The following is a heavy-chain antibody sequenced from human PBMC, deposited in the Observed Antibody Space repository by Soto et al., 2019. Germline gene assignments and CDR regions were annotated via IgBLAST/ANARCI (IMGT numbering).Heavy chain of an antibody. V-gene: IGHV1-18*01. J-gene: IGHJ4*02. Sequence: QVQLEQSGPEVKKPGASLKVSCKTSGYSFHDYGVTWVRQAPGQGLEGMGWISGKTGATNYAQELQGRVTMAIDTPTKTVYLEMRRLKSDDTAVYFCARARRITGDFDYWGQGTLVAVSS. D-gene: IGHD3-3*01. CDR3: ARARRITGDFDY. CDR2: ISGKTGAT. CDR1: GYSFHDYG.